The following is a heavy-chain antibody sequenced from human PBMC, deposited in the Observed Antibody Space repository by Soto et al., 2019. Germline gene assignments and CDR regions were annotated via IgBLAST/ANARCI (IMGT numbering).Heavy chain of an antibody. D-gene: IGHD7-27*01. CDR3: TRANWYSEY. J-gene: IGHJ4*02. CDR2: IYYNGNT. V-gene: IGHV4-59*11. Sequence: QVQLQESGPGLVKPSVTLSLTCTVSGGSISNHYWSRIRQPPGKGLEWIGYIYYNGNTNYNPSLKSRVTMSVDTSKNQISLKLSSVTAADTAVYYCTRANWYSEYWGQGTLVTVSS. CDR1: GGSISNHY.